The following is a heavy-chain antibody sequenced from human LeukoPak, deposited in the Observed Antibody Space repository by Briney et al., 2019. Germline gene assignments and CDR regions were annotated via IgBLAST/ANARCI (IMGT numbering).Heavy chain of an antibody. D-gene: IGHD6-13*01. CDR3: ARRGAAAGTAHFDY. CDR2: INHSGST. V-gene: IGHV4-34*01. CDR1: GGSFSGYY. J-gene: IGHJ4*02. Sequence: SETLSLTCAVYGGSFSGYYWSWIRQPPGKGLEWIGEINHSGSTNYNPSLKSRVTISVGTSKNQFSLKLSSVAAADTAVYYCARRGAAAGTAHFDYWGQGTLVTVSS.